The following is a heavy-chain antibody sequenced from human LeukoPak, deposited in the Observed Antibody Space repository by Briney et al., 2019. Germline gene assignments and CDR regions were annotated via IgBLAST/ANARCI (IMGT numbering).Heavy chain of an antibody. CDR1: GFTFSRYA. CDR2: ISGSGGGT. CDR3: AREDDAFDI. Sequence: GGSLRVSCAASGFTFSRYAMNWVRQAPGKGLEWVSTISGSGGGTYYADSVKGRFTISRDNSKNTLYLQMNSLRDEDTAVYFCAREDDAFDIWGQGTMVTVSS. V-gene: IGHV3-23*01. J-gene: IGHJ3*02.